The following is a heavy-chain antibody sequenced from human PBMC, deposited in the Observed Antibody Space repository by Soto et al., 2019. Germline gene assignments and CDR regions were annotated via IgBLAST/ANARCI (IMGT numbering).Heavy chain of an antibody. J-gene: IGHJ5*02. CDR3: AHIPNYYQYDWFDP. V-gene: IGHV4-34*09. CDR1: GGSFSGYY. Sequence: PSEALSLTCAVYGGSFSGYYWTWIRQPPGTGLEWIGEINHSGSTNYNPSLKSRVTISVDTSKNQFSLKLNSVTAADTAVYYCAHIPNYYQYDWFDPWGQGTLVTVSS. D-gene: IGHD3-16*01. CDR2: INHSGST.